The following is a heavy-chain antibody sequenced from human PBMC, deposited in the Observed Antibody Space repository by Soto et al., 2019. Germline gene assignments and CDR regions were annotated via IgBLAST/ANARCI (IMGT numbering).Heavy chain of an antibody. CDR3: TTDLWRIAVVVGSTGYFNP. D-gene: IGHD2-15*01. CDR1: GFTFSDAW. J-gene: IGHJ5*02. V-gene: IGHV3-15*01. Sequence: PGGALRVYCAASGFTFSDAWMSWVRQAPGKGLDWVGRIKSKSDGGTTEYAAPVRGRFTISRDDSKNTLYLQMNSLKTEDTAVYYCTTDLWRIAVVVGSTGYFNPWGQGTPVTVSS. CDR2: IKSKSDGGTT.